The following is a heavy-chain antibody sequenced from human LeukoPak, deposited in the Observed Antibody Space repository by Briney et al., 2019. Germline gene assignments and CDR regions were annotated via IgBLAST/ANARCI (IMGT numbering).Heavy chain of an antibody. V-gene: IGHV3-48*03. Sequence: PGGSLRLSCATSGFTFSSHDMSWIRQAPGKGLEWVSTIKGIGPTTYYADSLKGRFTISRDNAKNSLFLQMSSLRADDTAIYYCARAGELRYMDVWGKGTAVTVSS. CDR3: ARAGELRYMDV. CDR1: GFTFSSHD. J-gene: IGHJ6*03. CDR2: IKGIGPTT. D-gene: IGHD3-16*01.